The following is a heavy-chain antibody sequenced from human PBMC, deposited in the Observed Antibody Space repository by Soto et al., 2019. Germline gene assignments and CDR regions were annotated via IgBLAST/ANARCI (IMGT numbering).Heavy chain of an antibody. CDR1: GFTFDDYA. D-gene: IGHD2-15*01. Sequence: EVQLVESGGRLVQPGKSLRLSCAASGFTFDDYAMHWVRQVPGKGLEWVSGISANGGSIRYGDSVKGRFTISRDNAKNSLFLQMNSLSAEDTALYYCAKSGEPGVVAATSFYYWGQGTLVTVSS. J-gene: IGHJ4*02. CDR3: AKSGEPGVVAATSFYY. CDR2: ISANGGSI. V-gene: IGHV3-9*01.